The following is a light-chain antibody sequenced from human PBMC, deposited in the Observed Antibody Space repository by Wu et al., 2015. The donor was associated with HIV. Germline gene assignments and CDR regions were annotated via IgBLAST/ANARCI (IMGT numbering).Light chain of an antibody. CDR3: QQSFTGVT. V-gene: IGKV3-15*01. CDR2: AAS. Sequence: EIVMTQSPATLSVSPGERATLSCRASQSVSRNLAWYHQKPGQPPRLLIYAASTRATGIPARFSGSGSGTDFTLTITSLQPEDFATYYCQQSFTGVTFGGGTRVEI. J-gene: IGKJ4*01. CDR1: QSVSRN.